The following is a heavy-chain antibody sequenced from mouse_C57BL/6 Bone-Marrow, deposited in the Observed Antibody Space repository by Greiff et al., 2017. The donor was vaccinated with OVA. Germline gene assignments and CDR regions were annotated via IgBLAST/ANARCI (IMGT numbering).Heavy chain of an antibody. CDR1: GYSFTGYF. Sequence: VQLQQSGPELVKPGDSVKISCKASGYSFTGYFMNWVMQSHGKSLEWIGRINPYNGDTFYNQKFKGKATLTVDKSSSTAHMELRSLTSEDSAVYYCARYYGSSYLFDDWGQGTTLTVSS. CDR2: INPYNGDT. V-gene: IGHV1-20*01. CDR3: ARYYGSSYLFDD. D-gene: IGHD1-1*01. J-gene: IGHJ2*01.